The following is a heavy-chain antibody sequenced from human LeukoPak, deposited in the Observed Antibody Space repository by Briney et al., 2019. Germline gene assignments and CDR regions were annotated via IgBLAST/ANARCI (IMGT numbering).Heavy chain of an antibody. CDR2: IHSGGST. D-gene: IGHD2-21*01. V-gene: IGHV3-53*01. CDR1: GFTVSSNY. Sequence: PGGSLRLSCIASGFTVSSNYMSWVRQAPGRGLEWVSGIHSGGSTYYADSVKGRFTISRDNSKNTVYLQMNSLRADDTAVYYCARELSALAYCGGDCYYGMDVWGQGTTVTVSS. J-gene: IGHJ6*02. CDR3: ARELSALAYCGGDCYYGMDV.